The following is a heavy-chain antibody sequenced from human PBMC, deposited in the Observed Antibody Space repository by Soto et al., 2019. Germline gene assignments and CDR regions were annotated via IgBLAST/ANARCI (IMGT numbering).Heavy chain of an antibody. V-gene: IGHV3-21*01. CDR3: ARDRGYDAHDYYYNAMDV. J-gene: IGHJ6*02. CDR2: IRGFSPYT. Sequence: GSLRLSCISSGFTFRTYTMNWVRQAPGKGLEWVSGIRGFSPYTFYAESVKGRFTISRDNAKNSLYLQMDSLRAEDTAVYYCARDRGYDAHDYYYNAMDVWGQGTTVTVSS. CDR1: GFTFRTYT. D-gene: IGHD3-10*01.